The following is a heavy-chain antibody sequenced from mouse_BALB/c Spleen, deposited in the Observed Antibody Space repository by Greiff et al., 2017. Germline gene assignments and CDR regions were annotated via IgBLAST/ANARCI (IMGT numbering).Heavy chain of an antibody. D-gene: IGHD2-14*01. CDR3: ARRGTDWYFDV. CDR1: GYTFSSYW. V-gene: IGHV1-9*01. J-gene: IGHJ1*01. CDR2: ILPGSGST. Sequence: VQLQQSGAELMKPGASVKISCKATGYTFSSYWIEWVKQRPGHGLEWIGEILPGSGSTNYNEKFKGKATFTADTSSNTAYMQLSSLTSEDSAVYYCARRGTDWYFDVWGAGTTVTVSS.